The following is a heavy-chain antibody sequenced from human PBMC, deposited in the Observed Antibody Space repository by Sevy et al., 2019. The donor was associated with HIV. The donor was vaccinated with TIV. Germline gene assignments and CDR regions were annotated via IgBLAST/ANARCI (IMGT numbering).Heavy chain of an antibody. D-gene: IGHD6-13*01. J-gene: IGHJ4*02. CDR2: LSQGGSGE. Sequence: GFLKIFCSALGIPFCCSSKTWGRPAPGKGPGWVATLSQGGSGEYYVDSVKGRFTISRDNAKNSLYLQMNSLSAVDTAVYFCARFVSLGYWGQGTLVTVSS. V-gene: IGHV3-7*01. CDR3: ARFVSLGY. CDR1: GIPFCCSS.